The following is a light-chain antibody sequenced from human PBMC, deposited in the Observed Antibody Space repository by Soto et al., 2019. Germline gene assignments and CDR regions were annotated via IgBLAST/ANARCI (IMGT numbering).Light chain of an antibody. Sequence: QSALTQPASVSGSPGQSITISCTGTSSDVGSYNFVSWYQQYPGKAPKLMIYEVNKRPSGVSNRFSGSKSGNTASLTISGLQAEDEADYYCCSYAGSSTVFGGGTKLTVL. V-gene: IGLV2-23*02. J-gene: IGLJ2*01. CDR1: SSDVGSYNF. CDR3: CSYAGSSTV. CDR2: EVN.